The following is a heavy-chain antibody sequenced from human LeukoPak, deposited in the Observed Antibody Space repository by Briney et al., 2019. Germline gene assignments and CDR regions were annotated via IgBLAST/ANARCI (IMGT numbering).Heavy chain of an antibody. Sequence: SETLSLTCTVSGGSISFYYWSWIRQPPGKGLEWIGHIYFSGSTNYNPSLKSRVTISVDTSNNQFYLKLSSVTSAHPAVYYCARRDYSGWNYFDYWGQGTLVTVSS. CDR3: ARRDYSGWNYFDY. J-gene: IGHJ4*02. CDR2: IYFSGST. V-gene: IGHV4-59*08. CDR1: GGSISFYY. D-gene: IGHD6-19*01.